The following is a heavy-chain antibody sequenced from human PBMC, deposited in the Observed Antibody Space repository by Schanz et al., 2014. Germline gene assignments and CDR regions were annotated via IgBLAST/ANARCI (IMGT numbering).Heavy chain of an antibody. Sequence: QVQLQESGPGLLKPSGTLSLTCAVSGASISSNNWWTWVRQSPGKGLDWIGEIFHTGSTKYNPSRKSRVTVSVDKPKSQFSLKLNSVTAADTAVYYCARRIWDGDYYYFDYWGQGTLVTVSS. J-gene: IGHJ4*02. CDR2: IFHTGST. D-gene: IGHD4-17*01. CDR1: GASISSNNW. V-gene: IGHV4-4*02. CDR3: ARRIWDGDYYYFDY.